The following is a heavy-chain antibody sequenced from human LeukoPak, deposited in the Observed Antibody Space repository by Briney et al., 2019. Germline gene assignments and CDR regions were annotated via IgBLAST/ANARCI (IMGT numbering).Heavy chain of an antibody. V-gene: IGHV1-24*01. Sequence: ASVKVSCKVSGYTLTELSMHWVRQAPGKGLEWMGGFDPEDGETIYAQKFQGRVTMTEDTSTDTAYMELSSLRSEDTAVYYCARGKGIAARRWFDPWGQGTLVTVSS. CDR1: GYTLTELS. D-gene: IGHD6-6*01. J-gene: IGHJ5*02. CDR2: FDPEDGET. CDR3: ARGKGIAARRWFDP.